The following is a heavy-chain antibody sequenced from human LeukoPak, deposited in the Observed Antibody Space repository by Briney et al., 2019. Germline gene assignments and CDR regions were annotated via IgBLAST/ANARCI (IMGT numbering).Heavy chain of an antibody. D-gene: IGHD1-14*01. CDR3: ARSWRPGKDYYYYGMDV. CDR1: GYTFTSYY. Sequence: ASVKVSCKASGYTFTSYYMHWVRQAPGQGLEWMGIINPSGGSTSYAQKFQGEVTMTRDTSTSTVYMELSSLRSEDTAVYYCARSWRPGKDYYYYGMDVWGQGTTVTVSS. J-gene: IGHJ6*02. CDR2: INPSGGST. V-gene: IGHV1-46*01.